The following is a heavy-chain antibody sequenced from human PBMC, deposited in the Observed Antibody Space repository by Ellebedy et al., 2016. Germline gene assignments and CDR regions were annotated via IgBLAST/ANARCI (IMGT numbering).Heavy chain of an antibody. V-gene: IGHV3-11*01. Sequence: GGSLRLSCAASGFNLSGYYISWIRQAPGKGLEWISYISNNNSGSAIYYADSVKGRFTISRDNAKNSVYLQMNSLRAEDTAVYYCARRVGFDYWGQGTLVIVSS. J-gene: IGHJ4*02. CDR2: ISNNNSGSAI. D-gene: IGHD1-26*01. CDR1: GFNLSGYY. CDR3: ARRVGFDY.